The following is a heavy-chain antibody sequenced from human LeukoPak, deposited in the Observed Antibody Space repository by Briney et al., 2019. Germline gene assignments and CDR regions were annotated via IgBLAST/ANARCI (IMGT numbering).Heavy chain of an antibody. CDR3: ARGWGRYCSGGSCYSGGLGRGRAFDI. Sequence: SETLSLTCAVYGGSFSGYYWSWIRQPPGKGLEWIGEINHSGSTNYNPSLKSRVTISVDTSKNQFSLKLSSVTAADTAVYYCARGWGRYCSGGSCYSGGLGRGRAFDIWGQGTMVTVSS. CDR1: GGSFSGYY. CDR2: INHSGST. V-gene: IGHV4-34*01. D-gene: IGHD2-15*01. J-gene: IGHJ3*02.